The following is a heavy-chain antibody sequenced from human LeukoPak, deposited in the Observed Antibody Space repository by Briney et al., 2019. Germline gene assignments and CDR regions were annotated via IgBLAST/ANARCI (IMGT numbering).Heavy chain of an antibody. Sequence: GGSLRLSCAASGFTFSSYAMHWVRQAPGKGLEWVAVISYDGSNKYYADSVKGRFTISRDNSKNTLYLQMNSLRAEDTAVYYCARESLGYCSGGSCYGGPFDYWGQGTLVTVSS. D-gene: IGHD2-15*01. J-gene: IGHJ4*02. CDR3: ARESLGYCSGGSCYGGPFDY. V-gene: IGHV3-30-3*01. CDR1: GFTFSSYA. CDR2: ISYDGSNK.